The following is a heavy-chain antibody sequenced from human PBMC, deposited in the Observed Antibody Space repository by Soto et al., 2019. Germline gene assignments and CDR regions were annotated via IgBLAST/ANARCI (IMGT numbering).Heavy chain of an antibody. CDR2: IRSSGEST. V-gene: IGHV3-23*01. D-gene: IGHD2-8*01. CDR3: AKGGRRVLIPMDV. J-gene: IGHJ6*02. Sequence: QLLESGGGLVQTGGSLRLSCTASGFTFSNYAMRWVRQAPGKGLEWVSGIRSSGESTYYADSVKGRLTISRDNSKNTLYLQINSLRAEDTAVYYCAKGGRRVLIPMDVCCQGTTVTVSS. CDR1: GFTFSNYA.